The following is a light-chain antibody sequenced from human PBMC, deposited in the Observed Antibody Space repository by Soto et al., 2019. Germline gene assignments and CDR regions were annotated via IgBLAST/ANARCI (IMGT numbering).Light chain of an antibody. CDR3: QQYGSSPPWT. V-gene: IGKV3-20*01. J-gene: IGKJ1*01. CDR2: GAS. Sequence: EIVLTQSPGTLSLSPGERATLSCRVSQSVSSSYLAWYQQKPGQAPRLLIYGASSRATGIPDRFSGSGSGTDFTLTISRLEPEDFVVYYCQQYGSSPPWTFGQGIKVEIK. CDR1: QSVSSSY.